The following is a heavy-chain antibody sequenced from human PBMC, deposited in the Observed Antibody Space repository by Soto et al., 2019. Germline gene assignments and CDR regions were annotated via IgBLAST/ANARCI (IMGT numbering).Heavy chain of an antibody. CDR1: GFTFSTYS. V-gene: IGHV3-21*01. Sequence: VGSLRLSCVGSGFTFSTYSINWVRQAPGKGLEWVSSISSRSDIYYADSVKGRFTISRDNAKNSVSLQMNSLRAEDTAVYYCAREYTAWPLAYGLDVWGQGTTVTAP. CDR2: ISSRSDI. J-gene: IGHJ6*02. D-gene: IGHD2-2*02. CDR3: AREYTAWPLAYGLDV.